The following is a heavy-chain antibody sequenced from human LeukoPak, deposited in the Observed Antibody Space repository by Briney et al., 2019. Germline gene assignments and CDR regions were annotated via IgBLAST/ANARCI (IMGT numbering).Heavy chain of an antibody. CDR3: ARARDGQLLSVDAFDI. J-gene: IGHJ3*02. CDR1: GGSISSYY. D-gene: IGHD2-2*01. CDR2: IYINGST. V-gene: IGHV4-4*07. Sequence: TSSETLSLICTVSGGSISSYYWTWIRQPAGKGLEWIGRIYINGSTNYNPSLKSRVTMSVDTSKNQFSLKLSSVTAADTAVYYCARARDGQLLSVDAFDIWGQGTMVTVSS.